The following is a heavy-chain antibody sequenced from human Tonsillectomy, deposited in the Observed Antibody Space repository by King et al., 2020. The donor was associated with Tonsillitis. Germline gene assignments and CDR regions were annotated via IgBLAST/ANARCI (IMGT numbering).Heavy chain of an antibody. CDR2: IYYSGST. V-gene: IGHV4-39*07. CDR1: GGSISSSSYY. D-gene: IGHD6-13*01. J-gene: IGHJ4*02. Sequence: QLQESGPGLVKPSENLSLTCTVSGGSISSSSYYWGWIRQPPGQGLEWIGSIYYSGSTYYNPSLKSRVTISVDTSKNQFSLKLSSVTAADTAVYYCAGSAGNFATNYWGQGTLVTVSS. CDR3: AGSAGNFATNY.